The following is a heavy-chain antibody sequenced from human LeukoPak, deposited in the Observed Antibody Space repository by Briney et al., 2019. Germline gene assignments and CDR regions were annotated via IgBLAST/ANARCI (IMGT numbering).Heavy chain of an antibody. Sequence: SETLSLTCTVSGYSISSGYYWGWIRQPPGKGLEWIGSIYHSGSTYYNPSLKSRVTISVDTSKNQFSLKLSSVTAADTAVYYCAKGVGEFGFRFDSWGQGTLVTVSS. CDR1: GYSISSGYY. D-gene: IGHD3-16*01. CDR2: IYHSGST. CDR3: AKGVGEFGFRFDS. J-gene: IGHJ4*02. V-gene: IGHV4-38-2*02.